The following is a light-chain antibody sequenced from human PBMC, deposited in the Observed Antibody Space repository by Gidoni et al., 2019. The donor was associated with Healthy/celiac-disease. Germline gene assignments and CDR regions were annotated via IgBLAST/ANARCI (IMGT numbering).Light chain of an antibody. V-gene: IGLV1-40*01. CDR2: GNS. CDR3: QSYDSSLSAYNYV. J-gene: IGLJ1*01. Sequence: QSVLTQPPSVSGPPGQRATIPCTGSSSNIGAGYDVHWYQQLPGTAPKLLIYGNSNRPSGVPDRFSGSKSGTSASLAITGLQAEDEADYYCQSYDSSLSAYNYVFGTGTKVTVL. CDR1: SSNIGAGYD.